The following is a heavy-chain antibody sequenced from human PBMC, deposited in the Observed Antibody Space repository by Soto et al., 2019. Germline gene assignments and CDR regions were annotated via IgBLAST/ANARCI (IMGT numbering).Heavy chain of an antibody. J-gene: IGHJ4*02. CDR2: IYHSGST. CDR3: ARVMSTGLHLFPLDY. CDR1: GGSISSSNW. D-gene: IGHD2-8*02. V-gene: IGHV4-4*02. Sequence: SETLSLTCAVSGGSISSSNWWSWVRQPPGKGLEWIGEIYHSGSTNYNPSLKSRVTISVDKSKNQFSLKLSSVTAADTAVYYCARVMSTGLHLFPLDYWGQGTLVTVSS.